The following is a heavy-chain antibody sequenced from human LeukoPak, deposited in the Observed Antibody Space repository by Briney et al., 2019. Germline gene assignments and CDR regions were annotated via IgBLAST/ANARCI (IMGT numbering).Heavy chain of an antibody. CDR3: ARDLAFYYYDSSGYFGAFDI. D-gene: IGHD3-22*01. CDR1: GFTFDDYA. J-gene: IGHJ3*02. CDR2: INWNSGSI. V-gene: IGHV3-9*01. Sequence: GRSLRLSCAASGFTFDDYAMHWVRQAPGKGLEWVSGINWNSGSIGYADSVKGRFTISRDNAKNSLYLQMNSLRAEDTAVYYCARDLAFYYYDSSGYFGAFDIWGQGTMVTVSS.